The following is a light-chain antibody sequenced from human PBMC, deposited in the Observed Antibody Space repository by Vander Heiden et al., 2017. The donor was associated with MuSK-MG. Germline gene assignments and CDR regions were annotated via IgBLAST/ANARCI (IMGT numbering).Light chain of an antibody. CDR2: TAS. Sequence: DLQITQSPSSLSASVGDRVTLTCRASQSISSYLNWYQQKPGKAPKLLSYTASSLQSGFPSRFRGIGAGTDFTLTISRLQPEDFASYYCQQSVSTPFTFGRGTKVDIK. CDR1: QSISSY. J-gene: IGKJ4*01. CDR3: QQSVSTPFT. V-gene: IGKV1-39*01.